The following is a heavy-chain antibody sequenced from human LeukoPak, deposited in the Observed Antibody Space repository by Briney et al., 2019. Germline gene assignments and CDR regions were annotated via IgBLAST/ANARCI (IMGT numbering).Heavy chain of an antibody. J-gene: IGHJ6*03. V-gene: IGHV4-4*09. D-gene: IGHD3-10*01. Sequence: PSESLSLTCTVSGGSISSYYWSWIRQPPGKGLEWIGYIYTSGSTNYNPSLKSRVTISVDTSKNQFSLKLSSVTAADTAVYYCARHGVSGSYRDLYYYYYYMDVWGKGTTVTVSS. CDR3: ARHGVSGSYRDLYYYYYYMDV. CDR1: GGSISSYY. CDR2: IYTSGST.